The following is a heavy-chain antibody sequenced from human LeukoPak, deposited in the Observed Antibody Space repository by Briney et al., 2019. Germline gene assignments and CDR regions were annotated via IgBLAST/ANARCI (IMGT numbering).Heavy chain of an antibody. CDR2: INAGNGNT. Sequence: GASVKVSCKASGYTFTSYAMHWVRQAPGQRLEWMGWINAGNGNTKYSQKFQGRVTMTRNTSISTAYMELSSLRSEDTAVYYCARAEAYYDFWSGSFRAIDYWGQGTLVTVSS. CDR3: ARAEAYYDFWSGSFRAIDY. D-gene: IGHD3-3*01. CDR1: GYTFTSYA. J-gene: IGHJ4*02. V-gene: IGHV1-3*01.